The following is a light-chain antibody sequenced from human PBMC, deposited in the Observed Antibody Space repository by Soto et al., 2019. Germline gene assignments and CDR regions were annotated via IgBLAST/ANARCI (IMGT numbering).Light chain of an antibody. CDR2: EDN. CDR3: QSYDSSIPVVYV. CDR1: SGSIASNY. J-gene: IGLJ1*01. V-gene: IGLV6-57*03. Sequence: NFMLTQSHSVSESPGKTVTISCTRSSGSIASNYVQWYQQRPGSAPTTVIYEDNQRPSGVPDRFSGSIDSSSNSASLTISGLKTEDEADYYCQSYDSSIPVVYVFGTGTKLTVL.